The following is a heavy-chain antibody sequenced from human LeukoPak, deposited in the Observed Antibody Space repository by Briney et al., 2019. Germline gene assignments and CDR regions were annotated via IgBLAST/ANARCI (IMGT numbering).Heavy chain of an antibody. CDR1: GFTFSSYA. CDR2: ISYDGSNK. CDR3: ARGSCSGGSCYSDYMDV. Sequence: GGSLRLSCAASGFTFSSYAMHWVRQAPGKGLEWVAVISYDGSNKYYADSVKGRFTISRDNSKNTLYLQMNSLRAEDTAVYYCARGSCSGGSCYSDYMDVWGKGTTVTVSS. V-gene: IGHV3-30*04. D-gene: IGHD2-15*01. J-gene: IGHJ6*03.